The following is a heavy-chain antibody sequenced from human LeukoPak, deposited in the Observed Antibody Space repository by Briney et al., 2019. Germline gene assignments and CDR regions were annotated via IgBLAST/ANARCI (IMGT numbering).Heavy chain of an antibody. D-gene: IGHD3-10*01. CDR2: ISAYNGNT. V-gene: IGHV1-18*01. J-gene: IGHJ4*02. CDR1: GYTFTSYG. Sequence: ASVKVSCKASGYTFTSYGISWVRQAPGQGLEWMGWISAYNGNTNYAQKLQGGVTMTTDTSTSTAYMELRSLRSDDTAVYYCARDLRDYYGSGANPRIDYWGQGTLVTVSS. CDR3: ARDLRDYYGSGANPRIDY.